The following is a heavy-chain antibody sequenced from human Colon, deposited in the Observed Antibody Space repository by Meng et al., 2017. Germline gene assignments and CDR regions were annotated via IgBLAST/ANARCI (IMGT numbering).Heavy chain of an antibody. Sequence: GESLKISCAAPGFTFSSYAMNWVRQAPGKGLEWVSVISSSSSSYKHYADSVKGRFTISRDNAKNSLYLQMNSLRAEDTAVYYCTRWSSASGHDYWGQGTLVTVSS. D-gene: IGHD6-19*01. CDR3: TRWSSASGHDY. CDR2: ISSSSSSYK. V-gene: IGHV3-21*01. J-gene: IGHJ4*02. CDR1: GFTFSSYA.